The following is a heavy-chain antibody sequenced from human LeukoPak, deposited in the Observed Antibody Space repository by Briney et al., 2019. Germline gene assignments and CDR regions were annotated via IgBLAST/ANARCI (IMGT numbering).Heavy chain of an antibody. J-gene: IGHJ1*01. V-gene: IGHV3-23*01. CDR2: IRGSGDST. D-gene: IGHD2-2*01. CDR1: GCTFSTYA. CDR3: AKQSGNSCYAYSQH. Sequence: GWSLRLSCVASGCTFSTYAMSEVRQAPGRGLEWVAVIRGSGDSTYYADSVKGRFTISRDSSENTVFLQMSSLRGEDTAVYYCAKQSGNSCYAYSQHWGQGTLVTVSS.